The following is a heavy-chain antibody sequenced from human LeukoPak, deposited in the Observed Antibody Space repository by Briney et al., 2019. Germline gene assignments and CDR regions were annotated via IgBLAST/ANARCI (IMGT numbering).Heavy chain of an antibody. D-gene: IGHD1-1*01. CDR1: GFTFSTYA. Sequence: PRGSLRLSCAASGFTFSTYAMSWVRQAPGEGLEWVSAIRASGGSTDYADSVKGRFTLSRDNSKNTLYLQMNSLRAEDTAVYYCAKETGVYYGIDVWGKGTTVTVSS. V-gene: IGHV3-23*01. CDR2: IRASGGST. CDR3: AKETGVYYGIDV. J-gene: IGHJ6*04.